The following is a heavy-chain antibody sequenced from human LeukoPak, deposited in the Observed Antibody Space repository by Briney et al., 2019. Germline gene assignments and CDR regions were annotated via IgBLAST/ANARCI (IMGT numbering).Heavy chain of an antibody. CDR1: GFTFSSYG. J-gene: IGHJ5*02. CDR2: ISYDGSNK. CDR3: AKGNWFDP. V-gene: IGHV3-30*18. Sequence: QPGRSLRLSCAASGFTFSSYGMHWVRQAPGKGLEWVAVISYDGSNKCYADSVKGRFTISRDNSKNTLYPQMNSLRAEDTAVYYCAKGNWFDPWGQGTLVTVSS.